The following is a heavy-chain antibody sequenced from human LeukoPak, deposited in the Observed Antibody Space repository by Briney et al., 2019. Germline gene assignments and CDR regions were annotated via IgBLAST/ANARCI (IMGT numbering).Heavy chain of an antibody. D-gene: IGHD3-22*01. V-gene: IGHV5-51*01. Sequence: GESLKISCKGSGYSFTSYWIAWVRQMPGKGLEWMGIIYPGDSDTTYSPSFQGQVTISADKSISTAYLQWSSLKASDTAMYYCARLTPYDSSGLGFDYWGQGTLVTVSS. J-gene: IGHJ4*02. CDR2: IYPGDSDT. CDR3: ARLTPYDSSGLGFDY. CDR1: GYSFTSYW.